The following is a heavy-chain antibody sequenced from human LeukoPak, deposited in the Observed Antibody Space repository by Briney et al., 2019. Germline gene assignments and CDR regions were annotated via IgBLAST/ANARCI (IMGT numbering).Heavy chain of an antibody. J-gene: IGHJ4*02. CDR3: ARGEEKATITALDS. Sequence: GGSLRLSCAASGFTFSNYDMHWVRQAPGKGLEWVSAISSSSYYIYYADSIKGRFTISRDNAENSLYLQMNSLRAVDTAVYFCARGEEKATITALDSWGQGTLVTVSS. V-gene: IGHV3-21*01. CDR2: ISSSSYYI. CDR1: GFTFSNYD. D-gene: IGHD5-24*01.